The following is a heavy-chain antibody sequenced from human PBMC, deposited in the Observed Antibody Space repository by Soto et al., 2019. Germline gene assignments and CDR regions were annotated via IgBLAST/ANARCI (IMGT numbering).Heavy chain of an antibody. D-gene: IGHD6-25*01. Sequence: QVQLVESGGGVVQPGRSLRLSCEASGFTFSSHGMHWVRQAPGKGLEWVAAIWYDGSKKCYAGSVKGRFTVSRDDSKNTLYLEMNSLRAEDTAVYYCARDPASSMDVWGQGTTVTVSS. CDR3: ARDPASSMDV. CDR2: IWYDGSKK. V-gene: IGHV3-33*01. CDR1: GFTFSSHG. J-gene: IGHJ6*01.